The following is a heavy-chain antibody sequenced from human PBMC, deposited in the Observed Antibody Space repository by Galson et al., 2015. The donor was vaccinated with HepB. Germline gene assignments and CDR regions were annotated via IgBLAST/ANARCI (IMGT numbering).Heavy chain of an antibody. V-gene: IGHV3-20*04. CDR2: INWNGGST. J-gene: IGHJ4*02. CDR1: GFTFDDYG. Sequence: SLRLSCAASGFTFDDYGMSWVRQAPGKGLEWVSGINWNGGSTGYADSVKGRFTISRDNAKNSLYLQMNSLRAEDTALYYCARVVSGYYYFGYWGQGTLVTVSS. CDR3: ARVVSGYYYFGY. D-gene: IGHD3-22*01.